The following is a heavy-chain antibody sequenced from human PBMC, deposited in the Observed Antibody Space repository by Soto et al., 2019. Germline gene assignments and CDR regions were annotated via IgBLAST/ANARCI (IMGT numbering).Heavy chain of an antibody. J-gene: IGHJ4*02. CDR2: ITRDGSST. CDR1: GFSLSDYW. V-gene: IGHV3-74*01. D-gene: IGHD5-18*01. Sequence: EVQLVESGGGLVQPGGSLRLSCAASGFSLSDYWMHWVRQAPGEGLVWLSRITRDGSSTNYADSVKGRFTISRDNAKNTLYLQVNSRRGEDTAVYYCAIGANGYYYFDYWGQGTLVTVSS. CDR3: AIGANGYYYFDY.